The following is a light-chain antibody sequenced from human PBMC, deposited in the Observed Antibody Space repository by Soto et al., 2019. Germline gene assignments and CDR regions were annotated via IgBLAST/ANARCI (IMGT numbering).Light chain of an antibody. Sequence: DVVMTHSPLSLPVTLGQPASISCRSSQSLIYSDGNTCLNWFQQRPGQSPRRLIYKVSNWDSGVADRFSGSGSGTDFTLKISRVEAEDVWGYYGNQGRHCPPRTFGRGTEVEIK. J-gene: IGKJ1*01. V-gene: IGKV2D-30*01. CDR1: QSLIYSDGNTC. CDR2: KVS. CDR3: NQGRHCPPRT.